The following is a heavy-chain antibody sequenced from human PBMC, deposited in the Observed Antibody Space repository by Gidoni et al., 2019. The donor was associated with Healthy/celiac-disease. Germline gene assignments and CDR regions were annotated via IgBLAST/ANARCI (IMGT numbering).Heavy chain of an antibody. D-gene: IGHD3-10*01. CDR3: AKSVGSHYFDY. CDR1: GFTFSSYA. CDR2: ISGSGGST. Sequence: EVQLLESGGGSVQPVGSLRLSCAAPGFTFSSYAMSWVRQAPGKGLEWVSAISGSGGSTYYADSVKGRFTISRDNSKNTLYLQMNSLRAEDTAVYYCAKSVGSHYFDYWGQGTLVTVSS. V-gene: IGHV3-23*01. J-gene: IGHJ4*02.